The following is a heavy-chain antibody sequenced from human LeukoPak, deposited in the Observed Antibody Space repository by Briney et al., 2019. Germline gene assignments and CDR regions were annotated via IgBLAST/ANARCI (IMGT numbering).Heavy chain of an antibody. CDR3: ATAQVVAPTDF. J-gene: IGHJ4*02. CDR2: IWYDGSNK. CDR1: GFTFSSYG. D-gene: IGHD2-15*01. V-gene: IGHV3-33*01. Sequence: GGSLRLSCAASGFTFSSYGMHSVRQAPGKGLGWAAVIWYDGSNKYYAASVKGRFTISRDNSKNTLYLQMNSLRAEDTAVYYCATAQVVAPTDFWGQGTRVTVSS.